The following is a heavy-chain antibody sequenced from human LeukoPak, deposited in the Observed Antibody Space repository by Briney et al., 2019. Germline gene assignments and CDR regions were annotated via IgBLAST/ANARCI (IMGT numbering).Heavy chain of an antibody. CDR1: GYSISSGYY. CDR3: ASDYGLGYYYMDV. CDR2: IYHSGST. Sequence: PSGTLSLTCTVSGYSISSGYYWGWIRQPPGKGLEWIGSIYHSGSTYYNPSLKSRVTISVDTSKNQFSLKLSSVTAADTAVYYCASDYGLGYYYMDVWGKGTTVTVSS. J-gene: IGHJ6*03. V-gene: IGHV4-38-2*02. D-gene: IGHD4-17*01.